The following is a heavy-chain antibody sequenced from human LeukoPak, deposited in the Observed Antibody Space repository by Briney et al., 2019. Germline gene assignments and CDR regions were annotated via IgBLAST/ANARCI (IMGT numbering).Heavy chain of an antibody. CDR3: ATGSGGSNAFDI. CDR2: ISSSSSYI. V-gene: IGHV3-21*01. D-gene: IGHD2-15*01. Sequence: PGGSLRLSCAASGFTFSSYSMNWVRQAPGKGLEWVSSISSSSSYIYYADSVKGRFTISRDNAKNSLYLQMNNLRAEDTAVYYCATGSGGSNAFDIWGQGTMVTVSS. CDR1: GFTFSSYS. J-gene: IGHJ3*02.